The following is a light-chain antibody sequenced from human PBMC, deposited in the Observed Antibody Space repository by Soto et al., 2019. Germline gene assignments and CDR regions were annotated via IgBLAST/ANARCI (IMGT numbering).Light chain of an antibody. J-gene: IGKJ1*01. CDR1: QSVSSN. CDR3: QQYNTWPRT. V-gene: IGKV3-15*01. CDR2: GAS. Sequence: EIVMTQSPATLSVSPGERATLSCRASQSVSSNLAWYQQKPGQAPRLLIYGASTKATAIPARFSGSGSGTEFTLSISSLQSEDFAVYYCQQYNTWPRTFGQGTKVDIK.